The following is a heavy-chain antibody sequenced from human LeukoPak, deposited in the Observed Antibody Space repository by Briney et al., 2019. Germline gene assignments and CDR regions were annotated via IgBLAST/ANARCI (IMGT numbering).Heavy chain of an antibody. D-gene: IGHD2-21*02. CDR1: GYTFTSYG. CDR3: ARHIVVETAPYYFDY. V-gene: IGHV1-18*01. Sequence: ASVKVSCKASGYTFTSYGISWVRQAPGQGLEWMGWISAYNGNTNYAQKLQGRVTMTTDTSTSTAYMELRSLRSDDTAVYYCARHIVVETAPYYFDYWGQGTLVTVSS. CDR2: ISAYNGNT. J-gene: IGHJ4*02.